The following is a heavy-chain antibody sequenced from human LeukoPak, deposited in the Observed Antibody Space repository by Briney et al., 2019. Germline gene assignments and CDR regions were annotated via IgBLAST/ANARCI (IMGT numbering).Heavy chain of an antibody. CDR1: GYTFTSYG. CDR3: ARDKSGWSTLDY. CDR2: ISAYNGNT. D-gene: IGHD6-19*01. J-gene: IGHJ4*02. V-gene: IGHV1-18*01. Sequence: ASVKVSSKASGYTFTSYGISWVRQAPGQGLEWMGWISAYNGNTNYAQKLQGRVTMTTDTSTSTAYMELRSLRSDDTAVYYCARDKSGWSTLDYWGQGTLVTVSS.